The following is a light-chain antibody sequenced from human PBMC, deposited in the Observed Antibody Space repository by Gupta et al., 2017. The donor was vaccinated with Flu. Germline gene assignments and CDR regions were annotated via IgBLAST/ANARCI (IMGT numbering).Light chain of an antibody. CDR2: DNN. Sequence: QSVLTQPPSVSAAPGQKVTISCSGSSSNIGKNYVSWYQQLPGAAPTLLISDNNRRPSGIPDRFSGSKSGTSATLGISGLQTGDEATYYCSTWDSSLAAVLFGGGTKVTVL. CDR1: SSNIGKNY. J-gene: IGLJ3*02. CDR3: STWDSSLAAVL. V-gene: IGLV1-51*01.